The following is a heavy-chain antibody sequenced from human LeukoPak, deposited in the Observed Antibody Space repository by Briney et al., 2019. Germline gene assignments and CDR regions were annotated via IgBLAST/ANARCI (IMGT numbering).Heavy chain of an antibody. CDR3: ARDRTDDSGRYAPVDY. V-gene: IGHV4-30-2*06. D-gene: IGHD6-19*01. J-gene: IGHJ4*02. CDR1: GGSISSAGYY. CDR2: INHSGRT. Sequence: PSQTLSLTCTVSGGSISSAGYYWSWIRQSPGKGLEWIGYINHSGRTYYNPSLKSRVTMSVARSKNQFSLRLSSVTAADTAVYYCARDRTDDSGRYAPVDYWGQGTLVTVSS.